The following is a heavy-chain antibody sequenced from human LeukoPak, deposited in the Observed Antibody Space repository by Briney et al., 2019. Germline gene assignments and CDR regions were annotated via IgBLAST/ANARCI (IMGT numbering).Heavy chain of an antibody. Sequence: GGSLRLSCAASGFIFSSYQMHWARQAPGKGLVWVSRINSDGSSTNYADSVKGRFTISRDNAKNTLYLQMNSLRADDTAVYYCAREYDFWSGYPSYFDYWGQGTLVTVSS. D-gene: IGHD3-3*01. J-gene: IGHJ4*02. CDR1: GFIFSSYQ. V-gene: IGHV3-74*01. CDR3: AREYDFWSGYPSYFDY. CDR2: INSDGSST.